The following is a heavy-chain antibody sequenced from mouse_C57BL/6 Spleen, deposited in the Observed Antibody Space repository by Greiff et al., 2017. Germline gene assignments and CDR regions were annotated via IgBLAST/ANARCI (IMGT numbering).Heavy chain of an antibody. CDR1: GYTFTSYW. J-gene: IGHJ4*01. Sequence: VQLQQSGAELAQPGASVKLSCKASGYTFTSYWMHWVKQRPGQGLEWIGYINPSSGYTKYNQKFKDKATLTADKSSSTAYMQLSSLTYEDSAVYYCAKYYCGSSPYAMDYWGQGTSVTVSS. CDR2: INPSSGYT. V-gene: IGHV1-7*01. CDR3: AKYYCGSSPYAMDY. D-gene: IGHD1-1*01.